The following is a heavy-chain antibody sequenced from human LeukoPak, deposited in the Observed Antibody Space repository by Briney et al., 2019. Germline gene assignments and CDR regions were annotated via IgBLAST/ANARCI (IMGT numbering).Heavy chain of an antibody. CDR3: ARETGGMPGY. V-gene: IGHV3-7*01. Sequence: PGGSLRLSCAASGFSLSXXXMSWVRQAPGKXLEWVAYIKKTGSETYYVDSVKGRFTITRDNARNSLFLQMNSLRAEDTAVYYCARETGGMPGYWGHGTLVTASS. CDR2: IKKTGSET. CDR1: GFSLSXXX. J-gene: IGHJ4*01. D-gene: IGHD1-14*01.